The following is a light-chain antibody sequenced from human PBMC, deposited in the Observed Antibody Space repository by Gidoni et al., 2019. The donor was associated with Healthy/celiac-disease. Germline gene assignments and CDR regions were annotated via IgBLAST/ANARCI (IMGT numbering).Light chain of an antibody. CDR1: QGISSY. V-gene: IGKV1-9*01. J-gene: IGKJ1*01. Sequence: DIQLTQSPSFLSASVGDRVTITCRASQGISSYLAWYQQKPGKAPKLLIYAASTLQRGVPSRFSGSGSGTEFTLTISSLQPEDVATYYCQQLNSYPRTFGQGTKVEIK. CDR2: AAS. CDR3: QQLNSYPRT.